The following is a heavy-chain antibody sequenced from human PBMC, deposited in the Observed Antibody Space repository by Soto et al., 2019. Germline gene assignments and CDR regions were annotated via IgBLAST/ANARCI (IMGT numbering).Heavy chain of an antibody. CDR2: IYPGDSGT. Sequence: GESLKISCQGSGYSFTSYWIGWVRQMPGKGLEWMGIIYPGDSGTRYSPSFQGQVTISADKSISTAYLQWSSLKASDTAMYYCARYPGIAAAGYYFDYWGQGTLVTVSS. D-gene: IGHD6-13*01. CDR1: GYSFTSYW. J-gene: IGHJ4*02. V-gene: IGHV5-51*01. CDR3: ARYPGIAAAGYYFDY.